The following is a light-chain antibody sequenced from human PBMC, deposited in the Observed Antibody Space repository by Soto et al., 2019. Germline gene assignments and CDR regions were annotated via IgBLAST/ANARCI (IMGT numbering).Light chain of an antibody. V-gene: IGKV3-15*01. Sequence: EIVMTQSPATLSVSPGERATLSCRASQYIGSNLAWYHQKPGQAPRLLIYGASTRATGLPARFSGSGSGTEFTLTISSLQSEDFAVYYCEQYNNWPITFGQGTRLEIK. CDR2: GAS. CDR3: EQYNNWPIT. CDR1: QYIGSN. J-gene: IGKJ5*01.